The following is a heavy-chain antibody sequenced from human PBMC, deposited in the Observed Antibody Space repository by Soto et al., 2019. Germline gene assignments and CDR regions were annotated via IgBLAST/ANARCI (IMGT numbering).Heavy chain of an antibody. CDR3: AHNPNYYQSICFDL. V-gene: IGHV2-5*02. J-gene: IGHJ5*02. Sequence: QITLKESGPTLVKPTQTLTLTCTFSGFSLSTSGVGVGWIRQPPGKALECLALIYWDDDKIYSPSLKSRLTCPKDTTKTQVVLTTTSADPVYTAAYYSAHNPNYYQSICFDLWGQGTLVTATS. CDR1: GFSLSTSGVG. D-gene: IGHD3-10*01. CDR2: IYWDDDK.